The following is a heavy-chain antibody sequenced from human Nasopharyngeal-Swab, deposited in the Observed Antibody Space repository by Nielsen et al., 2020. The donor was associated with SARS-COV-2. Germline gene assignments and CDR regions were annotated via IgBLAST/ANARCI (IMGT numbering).Heavy chain of an antibody. CDR2: INHSGST. V-gene: IGHV4-34*01. CDR1: GGSFSGYY. CDR3: ARGRYYDILTGYYYFDY. J-gene: IGHJ4*02. D-gene: IGHD3-9*01. Sequence: SETLSLTCAVYGGSFSGYYWSWICQPPGKGLEWIGEINHSGSTNYNPSPKSRVTISVDTSKNQFSLKLSSVTAADTAVYYCARGRYYDILTGYYYFDYWGQGTLVTVSS.